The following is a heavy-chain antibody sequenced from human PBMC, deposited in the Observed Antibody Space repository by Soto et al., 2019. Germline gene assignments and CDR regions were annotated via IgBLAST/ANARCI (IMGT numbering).Heavy chain of an antibody. D-gene: IGHD3-16*02. Sequence: QVQLQESGPGLVKPSETLSLTCTVSGGSISSYYWSWIRQPPGKGLEWIGYNYYIGSTNYNPSLNGGVTISVGTSNNQFSLKLISVTAADTAVYYCAKDLSGYGMDVWGQGTTVTVSS. J-gene: IGHJ6*02. V-gene: IGHV4-59*08. CDR1: GGSISSYY. CDR2: NYYIGST. CDR3: AKDLSGYGMDV.